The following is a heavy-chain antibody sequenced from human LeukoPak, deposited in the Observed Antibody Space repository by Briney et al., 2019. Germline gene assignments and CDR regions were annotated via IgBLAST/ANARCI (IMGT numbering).Heavy chain of an antibody. Sequence: SVKVSCKASGGTFSSYAISWVRQAPGQGLEWMGGTIPIFGTANYAQKFQGRVTITADESTSTAYMELSSLRSEDTAVYYRARVAIFGVVIGYYYYMDVWGKGTTVTVSS. V-gene: IGHV1-69*13. D-gene: IGHD3-3*01. CDR3: ARVAIFGVVIGYYYYMDV. CDR2: TIPIFGTA. J-gene: IGHJ6*03. CDR1: GGTFSSYA.